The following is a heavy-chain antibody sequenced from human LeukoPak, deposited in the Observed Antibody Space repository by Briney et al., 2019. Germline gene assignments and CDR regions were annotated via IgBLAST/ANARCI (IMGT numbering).Heavy chain of an antibody. D-gene: IGHD6-19*01. Sequence: GGTLCLSCAVSGFTFSSYAMSWVRQAPGKGLEWVSSISSSGGTTYHADSVKGRFTISRDNSKNTLYLQLSSLRAEDTAVYYCAKHRSSGYGGGWPFDYWGQGTLVTVSS. V-gene: IGHV3-23*01. CDR2: ISSSGGTT. CDR1: GFTFSSYA. J-gene: IGHJ4*02. CDR3: AKHRSSGYGGGWPFDY.